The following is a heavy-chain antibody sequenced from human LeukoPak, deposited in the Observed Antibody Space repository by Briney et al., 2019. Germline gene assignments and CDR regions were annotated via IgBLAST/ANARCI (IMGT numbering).Heavy chain of an antibody. D-gene: IGHD6-19*01. CDR2: INSDGSST. J-gene: IGHJ6*03. V-gene: IGHV3-74*01. Sequence: SGGSLRLSCAASGFTFSSYWMHWVRQAPGKGLVWVSRINSDGSSTSYADSVKGRFTISRDNAKNSLYLQMNSLRAEDTALYYCARDHSSGWYRPPLYYYYCMDVWGKGTTVTVSS. CDR1: GFTFSSYW. CDR3: ARDHSSGWYRPPLYYYYCMDV.